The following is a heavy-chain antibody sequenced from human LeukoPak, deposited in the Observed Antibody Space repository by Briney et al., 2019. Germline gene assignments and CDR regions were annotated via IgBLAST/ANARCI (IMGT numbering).Heavy chain of an antibody. CDR3: ARLDSSALGVDY. D-gene: IGHD3-22*01. J-gene: IGHJ4*02. Sequence: GRSLRLSCAASGFTFSSYAMSWVRQAPGKGLEWVSAISGSGGSTYYADSVKGRFTISRDNSKNTLYLQMNSLRAEDTAVYYCARLDSSALGVDYWGQGTLVTVSS. CDR2: ISGSGGST. CDR1: GFTFSSYA. V-gene: IGHV3-23*01.